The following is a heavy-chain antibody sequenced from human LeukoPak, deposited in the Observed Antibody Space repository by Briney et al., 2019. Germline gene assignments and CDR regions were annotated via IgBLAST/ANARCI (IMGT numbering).Heavy chain of an antibody. CDR3: ARGLPGYSGGDDAFDI. Sequence: SETLSLTCTVSSASIISYYWTWVRQPPGKGLEWIGYIHYTGSTNYNPSFESRLTISVDTSTNQFSLRLNFVTAADTAVYYCARGLPGYSGGDDAFDIWGPGIQVIVSS. J-gene: IGHJ3*02. CDR1: SASIISYY. D-gene: IGHD2-21*01. CDR2: IHYTGST. V-gene: IGHV4-59*01.